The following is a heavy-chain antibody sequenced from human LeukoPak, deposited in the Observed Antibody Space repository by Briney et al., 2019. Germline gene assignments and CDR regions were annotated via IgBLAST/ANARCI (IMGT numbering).Heavy chain of an antibody. D-gene: IGHD5-12*01. CDR2: IHLGGAA. Sequence: GGSLRLSCAAAGLTVSSNFMSWVRQAPGKGLEWVSIIHLGGAAYYADSVKGRFTISRDNSKNTLYVQMNSLRAEDTAVYYCASHKRRGYSGYAGGLEYWGQGTLVTASS. J-gene: IGHJ4*02. V-gene: IGHV3-66*04. CDR3: ASHKRRGYSGYAGGLEY. CDR1: GLTVSSNF.